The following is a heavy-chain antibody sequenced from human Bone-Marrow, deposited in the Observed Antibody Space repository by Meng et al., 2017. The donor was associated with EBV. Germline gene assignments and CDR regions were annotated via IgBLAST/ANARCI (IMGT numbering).Heavy chain of an antibody. J-gene: IGHJ5*02. CDR2: IYHSGTT. D-gene: IGHD5-18*01. Sequence: HFQDSHPVLLHPSGTLSLTCSVSGKSITTDTSYWGWIRQPPGKGLEWIGTIYHSGTTYYNPSLQSRVTISVDTSKNQFSLKMNSVTAADTAVYYCARRAASWFDPWGQGALVTVSS. V-gene: IGHV4-39*01. CDR3: ARRAASWFDP. CDR1: GKSITTDTSY.